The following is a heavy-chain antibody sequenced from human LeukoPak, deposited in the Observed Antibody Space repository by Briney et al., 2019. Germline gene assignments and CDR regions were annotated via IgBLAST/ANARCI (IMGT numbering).Heavy chain of an antibody. CDR3: ARDRFRSSYDY. J-gene: IGHJ4*02. CDR2: IYRSGST. Sequence: PSETLSLTRTVSGDSINDYYWSWIRQPAGQGLEWIGRIYRSGSTHYNPSLRGRVAMSIDTSKNQFSLRLYSVTAADTALYFCARDRFRSSYDYWGQGTLVTVSS. V-gene: IGHV4-4*07. D-gene: IGHD6-13*01. CDR1: GDSINDYY.